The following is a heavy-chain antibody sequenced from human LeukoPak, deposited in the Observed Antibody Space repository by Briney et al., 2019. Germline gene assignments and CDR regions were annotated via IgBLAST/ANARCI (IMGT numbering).Heavy chain of an antibody. D-gene: IGHD3-10*01. Sequence: ASVTVSCTAFAYTFIGYYMHWVRQAPGQGAEWMGWINANSGGTIYSQKFQDRVTMTRDTAISTAYMELNRLRSDDTAVYYCVRDRGVWAFDVWGQGTMVTVCS. CDR1: AYTFIGYY. V-gene: IGHV1-2*02. CDR2: INANSGGT. CDR3: VRDRGVWAFDV. J-gene: IGHJ3*01.